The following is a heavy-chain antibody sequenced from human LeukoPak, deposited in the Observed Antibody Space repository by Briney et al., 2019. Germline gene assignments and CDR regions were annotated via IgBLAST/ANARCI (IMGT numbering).Heavy chain of an antibody. CDR2: ISSSSSYI. V-gene: IGHV3-21*01. CDR1: GFTFSSYS. CDR3: TRGEFGSGSFGRGNFDY. Sequence: PGGSLRLSCAASGFTFSSYSMNWVRQAPGKGLEWVSSISSSSSYIYYADSVKGRFTISRDNAKNSLYLQMNSLRAEDTAVYYCTRGEFGSGSFGRGNFDYWGQGTPVTVSS. D-gene: IGHD3-10*01. J-gene: IGHJ4*02.